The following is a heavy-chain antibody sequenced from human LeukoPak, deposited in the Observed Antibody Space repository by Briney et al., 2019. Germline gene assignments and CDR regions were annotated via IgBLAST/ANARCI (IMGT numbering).Heavy chain of an antibody. CDR3: AKALSKLVLGMDV. CDR1: GFTFSSYG. Sequence: GGSLRLSCAASGFTFSSYGMHWVRQAPGNGLEWVAVISYDGSNKYYADSLKGRFTISRDNSKNTLYLQMNSLRAEDTAVYYCAKALSKLVLGMDVWGQGTTVTVSS. V-gene: IGHV3-30*18. D-gene: IGHD6-6*01. J-gene: IGHJ6*02. CDR2: ISYDGSNK.